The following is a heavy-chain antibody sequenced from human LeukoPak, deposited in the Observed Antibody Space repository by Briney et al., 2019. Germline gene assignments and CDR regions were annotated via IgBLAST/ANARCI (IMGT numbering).Heavy chain of an antibody. CDR1: GGSISSYY. J-gene: IGHJ4*02. CDR3: ARSHSVWTSFDY. CDR2: IYYSGIT. V-gene: IGHV4-59*01. D-gene: IGHD3/OR15-3a*01. Sequence: SETLSLTCTVSGGSISSYYWSWVRQPPGKGLEWIGYIYYSGITNYNPSLKSRVTLSVDTSKNQFSLKLSSVTAADTAVYYCARSHSVWTSFDYWGQGTPVTVSS.